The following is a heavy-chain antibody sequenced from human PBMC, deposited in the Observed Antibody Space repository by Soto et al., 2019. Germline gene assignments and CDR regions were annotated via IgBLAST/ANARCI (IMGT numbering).Heavy chain of an antibody. J-gene: IGHJ4*02. V-gene: IGHV4-4*02. CDR1: GVSITSSNW. Sequence: PSETLSLTCAVSGVSITSSNWWSWVRQSPGKGLEWIGEIYHTGSGNHNPSLNSRVTISVDKSKNQFALKLNSMTAADTAVYYCVRVPGEVGATHFDYWGQGILVTVSS. CDR3: VRVPGEVGATHFDY. CDR2: IYHTGSG. D-gene: IGHD1-26*01.